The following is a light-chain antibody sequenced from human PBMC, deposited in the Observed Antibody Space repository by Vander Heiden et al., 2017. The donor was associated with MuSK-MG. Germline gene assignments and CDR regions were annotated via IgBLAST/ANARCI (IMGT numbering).Light chain of an antibody. Sequence: QSVLTQPPSASGTPGQRVTISCSGSSSNIGSNTVTWYQQLPGTAPKLLIYSNNQRPSGVPDRFSGSKSGTSASLAISGLQAEDEADYYCAAWDDSRNAVVFGGGTKLTVL. CDR1: SSNIGSNT. CDR3: AAWDDSRNAVV. J-gene: IGLJ2*01. CDR2: SNN. V-gene: IGLV1-44*01.